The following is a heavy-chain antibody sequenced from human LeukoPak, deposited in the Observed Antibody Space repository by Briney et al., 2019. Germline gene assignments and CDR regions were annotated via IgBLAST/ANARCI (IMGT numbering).Heavy chain of an antibody. D-gene: IGHD2-2*01. J-gene: IGHJ4*02. CDR3: AKSTSRVGGYFDY. CDR1: GFTVDDYA. Sequence: GGSLRLSCAASGFTVDDYALHWVSQVPGKCLEWVSLISGDGDDTYYADSVKGRFTISRDNSKNSLYLQMNSLRAEDTALYYCAKSTSRVGGYFDYWGQGTLVTVSS. CDR2: ISGDGDDT. V-gene: IGHV3-43*02.